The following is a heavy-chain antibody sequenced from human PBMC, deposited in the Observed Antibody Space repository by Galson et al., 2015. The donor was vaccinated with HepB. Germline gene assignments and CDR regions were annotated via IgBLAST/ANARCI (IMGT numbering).Heavy chain of an antibody. CDR1: GFTFSDYY. J-gene: IGHJ3*02. CDR2: ISSSGSTI. Sequence: SLRLSCAASGFTFSDYYMSWIRQAPGKGLEWVSYISSSGSTIYYADSVKGRFTISRDNAKNSLYLQMNSLRAEDTAVYYCARDKAGGTMVQGQAFDTWGQGTMVTVSS. V-gene: IGHV3-11*01. CDR3: ARDKAGGTMVQGQAFDT. D-gene: IGHD3-10*01.